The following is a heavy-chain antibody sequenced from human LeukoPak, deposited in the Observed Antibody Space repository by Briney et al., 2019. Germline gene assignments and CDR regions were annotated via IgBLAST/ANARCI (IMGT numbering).Heavy chain of an antibody. CDR3: ARDYFGSPSALDY. Sequence: GGSLRLSCAASGFTFSTFGIHWVRQAPGKGLEWVAVISHDGRSKYYADSVKGRFTISRDNAKNSLYLQMSSLRAEDTALYYCARDYFGSPSALDYWGQGTLVTVPS. J-gene: IGHJ4*02. V-gene: IGHV3-30*03. D-gene: IGHD1-26*01. CDR2: ISHDGRSK. CDR1: GFTFSTFG.